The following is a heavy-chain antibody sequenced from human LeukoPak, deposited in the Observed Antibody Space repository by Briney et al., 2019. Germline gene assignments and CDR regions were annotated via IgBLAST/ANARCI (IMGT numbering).Heavy chain of an antibody. V-gene: IGHV3-30-3*01. D-gene: IGHD2-21*01. CDR2: ISYDGSNK. CDR3: AREMVVIAQFDY. Sequence: GGSLRLSCAASGFTFSSYAMHWVRQAPGKGLEWGAVISYDGSNKYYADSVKGRFTISRDNSKNTLYLQMNSLRAEDTAVYYCAREMVVIAQFDYWGQGTLVTVSS. J-gene: IGHJ4*02. CDR1: GFTFSSYA.